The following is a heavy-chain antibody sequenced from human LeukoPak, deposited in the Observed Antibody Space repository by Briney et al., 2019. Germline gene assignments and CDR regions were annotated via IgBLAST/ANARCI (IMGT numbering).Heavy chain of an antibody. J-gene: IGHJ4*02. V-gene: IGHV3-23*01. CDR3: AKDQGQAVVPRRFDY. Sequence: PGGSLRLSCAASGFMFSNFAMSWVRQAPGKGLEWVSTIYYSGGNTYSADSVKGRFTISRDNAKNTLYLQMNSLGAEDTAVYYCAKDQGQAVVPRRFDYWGQGTLVTVSS. D-gene: IGHD2-2*01. CDR1: GFMFSNFA. CDR2: IYYSGGNT.